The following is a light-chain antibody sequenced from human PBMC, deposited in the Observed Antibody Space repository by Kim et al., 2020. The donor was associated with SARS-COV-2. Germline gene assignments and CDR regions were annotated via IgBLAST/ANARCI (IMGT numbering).Light chain of an antibody. V-gene: IGKV3-15*01. CDR2: GAS. CDR3: QHYSNWYT. CDR1: QSVGSS. J-gene: IGKJ2*01. Sequence: EIVMTQSPATLSVSPGERVTLSCRASQSVGSSLAWYQQKPGQVPRLLIYGASTRATGVPARFSGSGSGTEFTLTVSSLQSEDFAVYYCQHYSNWYTFGQETKLEIK.